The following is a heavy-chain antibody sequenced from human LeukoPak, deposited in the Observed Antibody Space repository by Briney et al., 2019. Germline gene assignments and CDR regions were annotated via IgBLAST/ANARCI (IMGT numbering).Heavy chain of an antibody. J-gene: IGHJ6*02. CDR3: ARDRPRAV. CDR2: IYIGGTT. Sequence: SGGSLRLSCAASGFIFSSNYMSGVRQAPGKGLEWGSFIYIGGTTYYTDSLKGRFTISKDDSKDTPYLQRNSLRAPDTPVYYCARDRPRAVWGQGTTVTVSS. V-gene: IGHV3-53*01. CDR1: GFIFSSNY.